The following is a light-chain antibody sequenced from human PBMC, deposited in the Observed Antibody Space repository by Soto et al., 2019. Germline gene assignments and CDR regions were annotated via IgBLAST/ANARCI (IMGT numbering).Light chain of an antibody. CDR3: QQYDNLPLT. CDR2: DAS. J-gene: IGKJ4*01. V-gene: IGKV1-33*01. Sequence: DIHMTQSPSSRSSSVGYRVTITCQASQDINKNLIWYQQKPGKVPKLLIFDASNLETGVPSRFSGSGSGTDFTFTISSLQPEDIATYYCQQYDNLPLTFGGGTKVDIK. CDR1: QDINKN.